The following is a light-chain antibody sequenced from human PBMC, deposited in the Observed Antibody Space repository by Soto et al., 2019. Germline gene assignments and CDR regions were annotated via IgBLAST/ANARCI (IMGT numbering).Light chain of an antibody. J-gene: IGKJ3*01. CDR1: QSVSSDY. Sequence: EIVLTQSPGTLSLSPGERATLSCRASQSVSSDYLVWYQQKPGQAPRLLIYGASSRATDIPDRFSGSGSGTDFALTISRLEPEDFAVYYCQQYGTSFTFGPGTKVDIK. CDR3: QQYGTSFT. V-gene: IGKV3-20*01. CDR2: GAS.